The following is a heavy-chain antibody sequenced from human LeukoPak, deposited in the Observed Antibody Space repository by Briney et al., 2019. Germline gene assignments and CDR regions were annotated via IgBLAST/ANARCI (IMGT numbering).Heavy chain of an antibody. CDR1: GGTFSSYA. CDR3: ARGSGSIWYYYYGMDV. D-gene: IGHD3-10*01. V-gene: IGHV1-69*13. Sequence: ASVKVSCKASGGTFSSYAISWVRQAPGQGLEWMGGIIPIFGTANYAQKFQGRVTITADESTSTAYMELSSLRSEDTAVYYCARGSGSIWYYYYGMDVWGKGTPVTVSS. CDR2: IIPIFGTA. J-gene: IGHJ6*04.